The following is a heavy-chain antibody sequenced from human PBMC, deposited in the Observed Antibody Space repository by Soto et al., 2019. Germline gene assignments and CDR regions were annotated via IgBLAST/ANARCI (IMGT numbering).Heavy chain of an antibody. CDR3: AKGGGSYSGGYDY. CDR1: GFTFDDYA. V-gene: IGHV3-9*01. CDR2: ISWNSGSI. J-gene: IGHJ4*02. D-gene: IGHD1-26*01. Sequence: EVQLVESGGGLVQPGRSLRLSCAASGFTFDDYAMHWVRQAPGKGWGWVSGISWNSGSIGYADSVKGRFTISRDNAKNSLYLQMNSLRAEDTALYYCAKGGGSYSGGYDYWGQGTLVTVSS.